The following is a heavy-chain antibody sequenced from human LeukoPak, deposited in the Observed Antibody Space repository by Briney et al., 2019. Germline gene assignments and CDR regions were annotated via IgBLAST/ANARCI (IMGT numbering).Heavy chain of an antibody. CDR3: ARAGLGELSFDY. D-gene: IGHD3-16*02. J-gene: IGHJ4*02. V-gene: IGHV4-38-2*02. Sequence: SSETLSLTCTVSGYSLSSGYYWGWIRQPPGKGLEWIGSIYHSGSTYYNPSLKSRVTISVDTSKNQFSLKLSSVTAADTAVYYCARAGLGELSFDYWGQGTLVTVSS. CDR2: IYHSGST. CDR1: GYSLSSGYY.